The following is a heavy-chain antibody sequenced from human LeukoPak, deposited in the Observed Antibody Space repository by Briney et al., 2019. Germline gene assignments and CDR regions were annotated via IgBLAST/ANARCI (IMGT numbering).Heavy chain of an antibody. CDR2: VSRNGGRT. J-gene: IGHJ5*02. V-gene: IGHV3-64*04. CDR1: GFIFSSHA. Sequence: GGSLRLACSVSGFIFSSHAMQWVRQAPGKGLEFVSSVSRNGGRTYYADSVKGRFTISRDNAKNSLYLQMNSLRAEDTAVYYCARAGEDRIVVVAATHVHLFDPWGQGTLVTVSS. D-gene: IGHD2-15*01. CDR3: ARAGEDRIVVVAATHVHLFDP.